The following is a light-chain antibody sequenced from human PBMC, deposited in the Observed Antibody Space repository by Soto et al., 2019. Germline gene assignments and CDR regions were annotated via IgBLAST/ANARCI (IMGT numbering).Light chain of an antibody. V-gene: IGKV1-27*01. CDR1: QTISDS. Sequence: DIQMTQSPSSLSASVGDTVTITCRASQTISDSLAWYQQKPGKVPKLLIYAASTLLPGVPVRFSATGAGNDFTLTISGLQPEDFATYYGQRYDSTPRTFGQGTQVEVK. CDR2: AAS. J-gene: IGKJ1*01. CDR3: QRYDSTPRT.